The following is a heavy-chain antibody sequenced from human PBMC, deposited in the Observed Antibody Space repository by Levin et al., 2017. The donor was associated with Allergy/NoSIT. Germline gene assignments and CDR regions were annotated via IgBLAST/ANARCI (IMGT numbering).Heavy chain of an antibody. CDR3: AREIVVVTAMRVHAFDI. V-gene: IGHV1-46*01. Sequence: AASVKVSCKASGYTFTSYYMYWVRQAPGQGLEWMGIINPSGGTTIYAQKFQGRVTMTRDTSTSTVHMELRSLRSEDTAVYYCAREIVVVTAMRVHAFDIWGQGTMVTVSS. D-gene: IGHD2-21*02. J-gene: IGHJ3*02. CDR1: GYTFTSYY. CDR2: INPSGGTT.